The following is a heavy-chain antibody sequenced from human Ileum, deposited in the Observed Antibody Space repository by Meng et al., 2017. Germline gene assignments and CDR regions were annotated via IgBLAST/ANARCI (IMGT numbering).Heavy chain of an antibody. CDR2: IHYSGST. V-gene: IGHV4-59*01. Sequence: QVQLQESGPGLAKPSETLSLTCTVSGASISSYYWTWIRQPPGKGLDWIGYIHYSGSTNYNPSLKSRITMSVDTSKNQVSLKLSSVTAADTAIYYCAAFCSGGNCPDYWGQGTLVTVSS. CDR3: AAFCSGGNCPDY. J-gene: IGHJ4*02. CDR1: GASISSYY. D-gene: IGHD2-15*01.